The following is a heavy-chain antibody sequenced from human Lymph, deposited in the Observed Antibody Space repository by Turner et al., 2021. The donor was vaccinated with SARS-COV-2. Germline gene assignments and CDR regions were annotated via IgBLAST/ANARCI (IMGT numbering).Heavy chain of an antibody. CDR2: ISYDGLNK. V-gene: IGHV3-30-3*01. CDR1: GFTFSSYA. CDR3: ARDFEQLVQFDYYGMDV. Sequence: QVQLVESGGGVVQPGRSLRPSCAASGFTFSSYAMYWVRQAPGKGLKWVAVISYDGLNKYYADSVKGRLTISRDNSRNTLYLQMNSLRAEDTAVYYCARDFEQLVQFDYYGMDVWGQGTTVTVSS. J-gene: IGHJ6*02. D-gene: IGHD6-6*01.